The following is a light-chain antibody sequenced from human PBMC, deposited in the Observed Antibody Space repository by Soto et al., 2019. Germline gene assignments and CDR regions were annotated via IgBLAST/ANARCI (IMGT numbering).Light chain of an antibody. CDR1: SSDVGGYNY. Sequence: QSVLTQPASVSGSPGQTITISCTGTSSDVGGYNYVSWYQQQPGKAPQLMIHEVSNRPSGVSKRFSGSKSGNTASLTISGLQAEDEADYYCSSYTSSRAYVFGIGTKVTVL. J-gene: IGLJ1*01. CDR3: SSYTSSRAYV. CDR2: EVS. V-gene: IGLV2-14*01.